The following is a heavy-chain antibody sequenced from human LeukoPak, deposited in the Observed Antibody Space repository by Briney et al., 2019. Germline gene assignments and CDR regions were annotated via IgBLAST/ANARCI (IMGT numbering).Heavy chain of an antibody. D-gene: IGHD2-15*01. CDR2: ISYDGSNR. CDR1: GFTFSSSG. J-gene: IGHJ6*03. CDR3: AKSSLLVVVVVGYYYYMDV. Sequence: PGGSLRLSCAASGFTFSSSGMHWVRQAPGKGLEWVAFISYDGSNRYYADSVKGRFTISRDNSKNTLYLQMNSLRAEDTAVYYCAKSSLLVVVVVGYYYYMDVWGKGTTVTVSS. V-gene: IGHV3-30*02.